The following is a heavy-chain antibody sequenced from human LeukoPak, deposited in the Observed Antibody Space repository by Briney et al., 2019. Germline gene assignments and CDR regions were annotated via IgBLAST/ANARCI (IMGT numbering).Heavy chain of an antibody. CDR2: INPSGGST. CDR3: ARDLVDRRPYSVGAATHPARY. CDR1: GYTFTSYY. J-gene: IGHJ4*02. V-gene: IGHV1-46*01. Sequence: ASVKVSCKASGYTFTSYYMHWVRQAPGQGLEWMGIINPSGGSTSYAQKFQGRVTMTRDASTSTAYMELRSLRSDDTAVYYCARDLVDRRPYSVGAATHPARYWGQGTLVTVSS. D-gene: IGHD1-26*01.